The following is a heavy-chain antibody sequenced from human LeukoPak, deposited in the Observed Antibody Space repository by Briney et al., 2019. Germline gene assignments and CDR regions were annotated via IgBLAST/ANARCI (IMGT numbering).Heavy chain of an antibody. D-gene: IGHD6-6*01. Sequence: PGGSLRLSCAASGFTFSDYYMSWIRQAPGRGLEWVSYISSSGSTIYYADSVKGRFTISRDNAKNSLYLQMNSLRAEDTAVYYCARDGYGYSNSSDPRFDPLGQGTPVTVSS. J-gene: IGHJ5*02. V-gene: IGHV3-11*01. CDR2: ISSSGSTI. CDR3: ARDGYGYSNSSDPRFDP. CDR1: GFTFSDYY.